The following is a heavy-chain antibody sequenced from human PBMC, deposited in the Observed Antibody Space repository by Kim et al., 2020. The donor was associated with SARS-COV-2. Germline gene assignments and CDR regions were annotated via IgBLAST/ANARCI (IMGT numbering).Heavy chain of an antibody. V-gene: IGHV1-2*02. D-gene: IGHD3-9*01. J-gene: IGHJ4*02. Sequence: ASVKVSCKASGYTFTSHYIHWVRQAPGQRFEWMAWINPNTGDRHYAQKFQGRVTVTRDTSITTAYMELSSLTSADTAIYYCAKDLTDFSSSDSWGQGTLV. CDR1: GYTFTSHY. CDR2: INPNTGDR. CDR3: AKDLTDFSSSDS.